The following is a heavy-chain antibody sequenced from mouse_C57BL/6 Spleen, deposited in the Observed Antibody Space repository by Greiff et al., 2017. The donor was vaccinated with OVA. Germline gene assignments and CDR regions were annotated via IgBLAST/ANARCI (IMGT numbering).Heavy chain of an antibody. D-gene: IGHD1-1*01. V-gene: IGHV5-4*01. Sequence: EVKLMESGGGLVKPGGSLKLSCAASGFTFSSYAMSWVRQTPEKRLEWVATISDGGSYTYYPDNVKGRFTISRDNAKNNLYLQMSHLKSEDTAMYYCARDPYGISHFDYWGQGTTLTVSS. CDR2: ISDGGSYT. CDR1: GFTFSSYA. CDR3: ARDPYGISHFDY. J-gene: IGHJ2*01.